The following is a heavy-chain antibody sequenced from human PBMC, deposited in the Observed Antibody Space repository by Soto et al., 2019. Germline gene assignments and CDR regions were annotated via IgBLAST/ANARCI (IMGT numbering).Heavy chain of an antibody. D-gene: IGHD1-26*01. Sequence: VQLVESGGGVVQPGRYLRLSCAASGFTFNSYGMHWVRQGPGNGLEWVAFISYDSTKTYYGDSVKGRFTISRDNSNSALYVQMNSLTGEDTAVYYCARTRSAWSDFHYYSLDVWGQGTTVTVSS. J-gene: IGHJ6*02. CDR2: ISYDSTKT. V-gene: IGHV3-30*03. CDR1: GFTFNSYG. CDR3: ARTRSAWSDFHYYSLDV.